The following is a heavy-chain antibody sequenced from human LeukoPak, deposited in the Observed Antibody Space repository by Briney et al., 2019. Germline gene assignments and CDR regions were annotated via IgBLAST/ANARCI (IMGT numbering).Heavy chain of an antibody. CDR2: ISGSGGST. D-gene: IGHD6-13*01. J-gene: IGHJ4*02. CDR1: GFTFSSYA. V-gene: IGHV3-23*01. Sequence: PGGSLRLSCAASGFTFSSYAMSWVRQAPGKGLEWGSAISGSGGSTYYADSLKGRLSISRDNSKNTLYLQMNSLRAEDTAVYYCAKDKITLAAAAFYYFDYWGQGTLVTVSS. CDR3: AKDKITLAAAAFYYFDY.